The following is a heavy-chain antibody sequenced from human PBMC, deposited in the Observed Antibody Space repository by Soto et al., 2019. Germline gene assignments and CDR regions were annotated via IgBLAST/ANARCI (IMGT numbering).Heavy chain of an antibody. CDR3: ARDPRYCSDGIRYPFCDH. J-gene: IGHJ4*02. Sequence: GGSLRLSCAASGFTFSAYWMSWVRQAPGKGLEWVAYIKEDGSERYSVDSVKGRFTISRDNARNSPYLQMNNLRAEDTAVYYCARDPRYCSDGIRYPFCDHWGQGTRVTVSS. CDR1: GFTFSAYW. D-gene: IGHD2-15*01. V-gene: IGHV3-7*01. CDR2: IKEDGSER.